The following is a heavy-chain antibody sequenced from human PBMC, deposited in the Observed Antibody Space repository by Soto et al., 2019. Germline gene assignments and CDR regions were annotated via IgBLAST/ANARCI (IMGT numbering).Heavy chain of an antibody. D-gene: IGHD6-13*01. V-gene: IGHV4-31*03. CDR1: GGSISRGGYY. Sequence: PSETLSLTCTVSGGSISRGGYYWSWIRQHPGKGLEWIGSIYYSGSTYYNPSLKSRVTISVDTSKNQFSLRLNSVTAADTAVYYCARDSPSSPRGSRKYNWFDPWGQGTLVTVSS. J-gene: IGHJ5*02. CDR2: IYYSGST. CDR3: ARDSPSSPRGSRKYNWFDP.